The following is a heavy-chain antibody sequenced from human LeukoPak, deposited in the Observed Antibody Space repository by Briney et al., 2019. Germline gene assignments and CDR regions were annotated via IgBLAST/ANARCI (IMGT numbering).Heavy chain of an antibody. J-gene: IGHJ5*02. CDR2: INHSGST. Sequence: PSETLSLTCAVSGGSFRGYYWSWIRQPLGKGLEWIGEINHSGSTNYNPSLKSRVTISVDTSKNQFSLKLSSVTAADTAVYYCASWGDYGDVGGWFDPWAQGPLVTVSS. V-gene: IGHV4-34*01. D-gene: IGHD4-17*01. CDR1: GGSFRGYY. CDR3: ASWGDYGDVGGWFDP.